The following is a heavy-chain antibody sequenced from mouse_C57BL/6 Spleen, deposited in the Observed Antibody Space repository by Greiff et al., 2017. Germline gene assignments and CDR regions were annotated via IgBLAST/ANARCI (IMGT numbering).Heavy chain of an antibody. CDR1: GYTFTSYW. V-gene: IGHV1-50*01. CDR3: ASGITTVVTPPNAMDY. J-gene: IGHJ4*01. D-gene: IGHD1-1*01. CDR2: IDPSGSYT. Sequence: QVQLKQSGAELVKPGASVKLSCTASGYTFTSYWMQWVNQRPGQGLEWIGEIDPSGSYTYYNQTLKGKATLTVDTSSSTAYMQLSRLTSEDSSDYDCASGITTVVTPPNAMDYWGQGTSVTVSS.